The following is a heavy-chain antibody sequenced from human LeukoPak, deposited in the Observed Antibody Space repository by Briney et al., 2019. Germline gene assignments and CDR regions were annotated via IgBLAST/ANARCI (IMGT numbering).Heavy chain of an antibody. CDR1: GGSINNF. CDR2: IHHNGGT. CDR3: AKHGGFHFDS. D-gene: IGHD3-16*01. Sequence: SGTLSLTCAVSGGSINNFWSWVRQPPGKGLEWIGQIHHNGGTSYNPSLRSRVTMSIDKSKNKFSLHLNSVTAADTAMYYCAKHGGFHFDSWGQGALVTVSS. V-gene: IGHV4-4*02. J-gene: IGHJ4*02.